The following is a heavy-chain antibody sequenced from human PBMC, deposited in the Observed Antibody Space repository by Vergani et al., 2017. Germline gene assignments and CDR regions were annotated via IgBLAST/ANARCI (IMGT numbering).Heavy chain of an antibody. CDR3: AKANPRNSGYDYLYDYHAMGV. CDR2: ISGSGGST. Sequence: EVQLLESGGDLVQPGGSLRLSCAASGFTFNHYAMNWVRQAPGKGLEWVSGISGSGGSTYYAGSVKGRFTISRDSSKNTLYLQMNSLSAGDAAVYYCAKANPRNSGYDYLYDYHAMGVWGQGTTVTVSS. D-gene: IGHD5-12*01. V-gene: IGHV3-23*01. J-gene: IGHJ6*02. CDR1: GFTFNHYA.